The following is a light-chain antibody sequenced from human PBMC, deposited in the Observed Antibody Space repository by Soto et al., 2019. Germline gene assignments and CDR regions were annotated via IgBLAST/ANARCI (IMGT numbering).Light chain of an antibody. Sequence: DIQMTQSPSTVSASVGDSVTITCRASQTVGTWLAWYQQKAGKAPKLLIFGASKLEGGVPSRFRGSGSETEFALTISSLQADDFATYYCQQYNDLPWTFGLGTKVDIK. J-gene: IGKJ1*01. CDR3: QQYNDLPWT. CDR1: QTVGTW. V-gene: IGKV1-5*01. CDR2: GAS.